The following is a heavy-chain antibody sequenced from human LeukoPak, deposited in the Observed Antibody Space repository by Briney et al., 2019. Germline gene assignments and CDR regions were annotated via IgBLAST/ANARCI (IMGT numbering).Heavy chain of an antibody. CDR1: GYTFTDYY. CDR3: ASVYSGHDLSQLDY. Sequence: ASVKVSCKASGYTFTDYYVHWVRQAPGQGLEWTGWINPNSGATNYARNFQGRVTMTRVTSISTAYMELSRLRSDDTAVYYCASVYSGHDLSQLDYWGQGTLVTVSS. V-gene: IGHV1-2*02. J-gene: IGHJ4*02. D-gene: IGHD5-12*01. CDR2: INPNSGAT.